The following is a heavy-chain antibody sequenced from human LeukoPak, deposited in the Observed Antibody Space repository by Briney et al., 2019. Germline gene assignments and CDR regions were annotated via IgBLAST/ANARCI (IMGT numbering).Heavy chain of an antibody. Sequence: GGSLRLSCAASGFTFSSYAMSWVRQAPGKGLEWVSGISGSGDNTYYADSVKGRFTISRDNSKNTLYVQVNSLGTGDTAAYYCAKGSYYDSSGSFYFDYWGQGTLVTVSS. V-gene: IGHV3-23*01. CDR1: GFTFSSYA. CDR2: ISGSGDNT. D-gene: IGHD3-22*01. CDR3: AKGSYYDSSGSFYFDY. J-gene: IGHJ4*02.